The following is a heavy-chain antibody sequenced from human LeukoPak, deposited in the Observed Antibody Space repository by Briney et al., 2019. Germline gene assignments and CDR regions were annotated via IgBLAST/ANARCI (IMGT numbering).Heavy chain of an antibody. CDR2: ISAYNGNT. Sequence: ASVKVSCKASGYTFTSYGISWVRQAPGQGLEWMGWISAYNGNTNYARKLQGRVTMTTDTSTSTAYMELRSLRSDDTAVYYCARAVAGTSTGDYWGQGTLVTVSS. CDR3: ARAVAGTSTGDY. J-gene: IGHJ4*02. CDR1: GYTFTSYG. V-gene: IGHV1-18*01. D-gene: IGHD6-19*01.